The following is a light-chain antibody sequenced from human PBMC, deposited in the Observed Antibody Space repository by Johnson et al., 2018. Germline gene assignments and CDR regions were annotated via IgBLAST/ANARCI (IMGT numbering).Light chain of an antibody. Sequence: SVLTQPPSVSAAPGQKVTISCSGSSSNIGNNYVSWYQQLPGTAPKLLIYENNKRPSGIPDRFSGSKSGTSATLGITGLQTGDEADYYCGTWDSSLSAGKVFGTGPKVTVL. CDR1: SSNIGNNY. V-gene: IGLV1-51*02. CDR2: ENN. J-gene: IGLJ1*01. CDR3: GTWDSSLSAGKV.